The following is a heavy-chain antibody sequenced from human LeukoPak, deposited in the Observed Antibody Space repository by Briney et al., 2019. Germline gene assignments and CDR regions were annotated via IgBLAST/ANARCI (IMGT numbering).Heavy chain of an antibody. D-gene: IGHD2-15*01. V-gene: IGHV1-2*02. CDR1: GYTFTGYY. CDR3: ARDRWFKDALDI. CDR2: INPNSGGT. Sequence: ASVTVSCKASGYTFTGYYMHWVRQAPGQGLEWMGWINPNSGGTNYAQKFQGRVTMTRDTSISTAYMELSRLRSDDTAVYYCARDRWFKDALDIWGQGTMVTVSS. J-gene: IGHJ3*02.